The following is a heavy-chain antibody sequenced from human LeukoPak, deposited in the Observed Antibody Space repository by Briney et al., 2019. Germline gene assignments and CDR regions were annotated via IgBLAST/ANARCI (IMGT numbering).Heavy chain of an antibody. Sequence: GGSLRLSCAASGFTFSNAWMNWVRQAPGKGLEWVGRIKRKTDGETTDYAAPVKGRFTISRDDSKNTLYLQMNSLKTEDTAVFYCARSQEGDYVGSGSYPATYYYYYGLDVWGQGTTVTVSS. CDR3: ARSQEGDYVGSGSYPATYYYYYGLDV. CDR2: IKRKTDGETT. V-gene: IGHV3-15*07. D-gene: IGHD3-10*01. J-gene: IGHJ6*02. CDR1: GFTFSNAW.